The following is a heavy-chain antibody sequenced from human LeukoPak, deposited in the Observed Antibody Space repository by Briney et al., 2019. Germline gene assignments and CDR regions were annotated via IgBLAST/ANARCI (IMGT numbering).Heavy chain of an antibody. Sequence: GGSLRLSCTASGFSISGHWMHWARQLPGKGLVWVSRISPTGSTTSYADSVKGRFTVSRDNAKNTLYLQVNNLRAEDTAVYYCARGPNSNWSGLDFWGQGTLLTVSS. CDR2: ISPTGSTT. J-gene: IGHJ4*02. CDR1: GFSISGHW. V-gene: IGHV3-74*01. D-gene: IGHD6-6*01. CDR3: ARGPNSNWSGLDF.